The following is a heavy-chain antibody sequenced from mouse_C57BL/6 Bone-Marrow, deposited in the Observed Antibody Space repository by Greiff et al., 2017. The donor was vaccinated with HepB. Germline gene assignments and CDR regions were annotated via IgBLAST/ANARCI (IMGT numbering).Heavy chain of an antibody. J-gene: IGHJ1*03. CDR1: GYTFTDYN. V-gene: IGHV1-22*01. D-gene: IGHD1-1*01. CDR3: ARGYYGRGWYFDV. CDR2: INPNNGGT. Sequence: VQLQQSGPELVKPGASVKMSCKASGYTFTDYNMHWVKQSHGKSLEWIGYINPNNGGTSYNQKFKGKATLTVNKSSSTAYMELRSLTSEDSAVYYCARGYYGRGWYFDVWGTGTTVTVSS.